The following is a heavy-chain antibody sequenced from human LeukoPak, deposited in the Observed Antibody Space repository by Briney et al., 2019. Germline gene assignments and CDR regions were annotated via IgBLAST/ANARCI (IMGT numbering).Heavy chain of an antibody. D-gene: IGHD2/OR15-2a*01. CDR2: IYSGGST. CDR3: ARDEPSPDSTDLDY. J-gene: IGHJ4*02. V-gene: IGHV3-66*01. CDR1: GFTFDDYA. Sequence: GGSLRLSCAASGFTFDDYAMHWVRQAPGKGLEWVSVIYSGGSTYYADSVKGRFTISRDKNTLYLQMNSLRADDTAVYYCARDEPSPDSTDLDYWGQGTLVTVSS.